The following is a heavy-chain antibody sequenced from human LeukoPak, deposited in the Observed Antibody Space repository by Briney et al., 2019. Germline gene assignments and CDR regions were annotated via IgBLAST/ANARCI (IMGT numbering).Heavy chain of an antibody. CDR3: ARSAAGTVDY. J-gene: IGHJ4*02. D-gene: IGHD6-13*01. CDR2: TYYRSKWYN. Sequence: SQTLSLTCAISGDSVSSTSDAWNWIRQSPSRGLEWLGRTYYRSKWYNEYAASVKGRITINPVTSKNQFSLQLNSVTAEDSAVYYCARSAAGTVDYWGQGTLVTVSS. CDR1: GDSVSSTSDA. V-gene: IGHV6-1*01.